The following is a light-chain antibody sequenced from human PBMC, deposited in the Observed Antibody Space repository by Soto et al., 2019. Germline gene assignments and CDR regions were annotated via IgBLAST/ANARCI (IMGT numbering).Light chain of an antibody. CDR2: EVS. J-gene: IGLJ1*01. Sequence: QSVLTQPASVSGSPGQSITVSCTGTSSDVGGYNSVSWYQQHPGKPPKLIIYEVSNRPSGVSDRFSGSKSGNTASLTISGLQAEDEADYYCSSYTSTSSYVFATGTKVTV. CDR3: SSYTSTSSYV. CDR1: SSDVGGYNS. V-gene: IGLV2-14*03.